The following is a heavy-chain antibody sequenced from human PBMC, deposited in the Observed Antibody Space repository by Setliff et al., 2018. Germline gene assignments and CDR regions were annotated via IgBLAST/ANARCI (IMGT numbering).Heavy chain of an antibody. D-gene: IGHD3-10*01. CDR3: VRKVVPGYYFDS. CDR2: SRDKASSYTT. V-gene: IGHV3-72*01. CDR1: GFTFSDHY. Sequence: GGSLRLSCAVSGFTFSDHYMDWVRQAPGRGLEWVARSRDKASSYTTEYAASVKGRFIIGRDNSKNSVYLQMNSLKTEAAAVYFCVRKVVPGYYFDSWGQGTLVTVSS. J-gene: IGHJ4*02.